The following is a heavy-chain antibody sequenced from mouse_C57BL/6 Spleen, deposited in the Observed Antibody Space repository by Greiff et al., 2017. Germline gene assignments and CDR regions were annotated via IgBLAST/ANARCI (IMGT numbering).Heavy chain of an antibody. D-gene: IGHD1-1*01. CDR3: PITTVVAPYYAMDY. CDR1: GYTFTSYG. CDR2: IYPRSGNT. J-gene: IGHJ4*01. Sequence: QVQLQQSGAELARPGASVKLSCKASGYTFTSYGISWVKQRTGQGLEWIGEIYPRSGNTYYNEKFKGKATLTADKYSSTAYMELRSLTSEDSAVYFCPITTVVAPYYAMDYWGQGTSVTVSS. V-gene: IGHV1-81*01.